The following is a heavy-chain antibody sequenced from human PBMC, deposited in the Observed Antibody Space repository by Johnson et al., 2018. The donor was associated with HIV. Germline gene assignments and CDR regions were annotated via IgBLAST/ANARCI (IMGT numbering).Heavy chain of an antibody. Sequence: VQLVESGGGVVQPGKSLRLSCVASAFAFSSYAMHWVRQTPGKGLEWVAVISSDGSNKYFADSVKGRFIISRDNSKNTLYLQMNSLTTEDTAAYYCARGGGCGGDCYSGFDAFDIWGQGTMVTVS. V-gene: IGHV3-30*04. CDR1: AFAFSSYA. CDR3: ARGGGCGGDCYSGFDAFDI. D-gene: IGHD2-21*01. J-gene: IGHJ3*02. CDR2: ISSDGSNK.